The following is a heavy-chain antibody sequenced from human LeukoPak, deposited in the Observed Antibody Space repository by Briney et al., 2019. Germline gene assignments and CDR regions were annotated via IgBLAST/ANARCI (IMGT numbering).Heavy chain of an antibody. CDR2: INPSGGST. V-gene: IGHV1-46*01. J-gene: IGHJ5*02. CDR1: GYTFTSYY. CDR3: ARESGQYNWNLRWLDP. Sequence: GASVKVSCKASGYTFTSYYMHWVRQAPGQGLGWMGIINPSGGSTSYAQKFQGRVTMTRDMSTSTVYIELSSLRSEDTAVYYCARESGQYNWNLRWLDPWGQGTLVTVSS. D-gene: IGHD1-20*01.